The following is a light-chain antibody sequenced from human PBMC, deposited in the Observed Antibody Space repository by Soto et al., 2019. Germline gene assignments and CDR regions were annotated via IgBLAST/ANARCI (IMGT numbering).Light chain of an antibody. CDR1: QDSTKY. V-gene: IGKV1-39*01. J-gene: IGKJ4*01. CDR3: QQSYSTLT. CDR2: GAS. Sequence: IQLTQSPSSLSASVGDRFTITCRASQDSTKYLAWYQQKPGKAPNLLIYGASTLQSGVPSRFSGSGSGTDFTLTISSLQPEDFATYHCQQSYSTLTFGGGTKVDIK.